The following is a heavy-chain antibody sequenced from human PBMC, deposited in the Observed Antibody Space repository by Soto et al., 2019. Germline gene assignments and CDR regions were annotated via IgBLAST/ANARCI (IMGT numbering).Heavy chain of an antibody. CDR1: GFIFSSYG. D-gene: IGHD5-12*01. Sequence: GGSLRLSCAASGFIFSSYGMHWVRQAPGKGLEWVAVIWLDGSKKYYGDSVKGRFTISRDNSKNTLYLQMNSLRVEDTAVYYCALEFLGYDGAGDYYGLAAWGQGTTVTVSS. CDR2: IWLDGSKK. J-gene: IGHJ6*02. V-gene: IGHV3-33*01. CDR3: ALEFLGYDGAGDYYGLAA.